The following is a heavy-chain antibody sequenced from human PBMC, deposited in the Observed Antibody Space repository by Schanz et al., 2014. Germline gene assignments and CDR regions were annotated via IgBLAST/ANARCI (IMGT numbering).Heavy chain of an antibody. V-gene: IGHV1-69*02. J-gene: IGHJ6*02. CDR1: GGTLDTYK. CDR3: ARAERGYAYPLNSYPMDV. CDR2: IIPFLAVS. D-gene: IGHD3-16*01. Sequence: QDQLLQSGAAVKKPGSSVRVSCKASGGTLDTYKIAWVRQVPGQGLEWMGRIIPFLAVSNYAQDFQGRVTFTADRATSTVHMDLRSLRSEDTGLYYCARAERGYAYPLNSYPMDVWGQGTTVSVSS.